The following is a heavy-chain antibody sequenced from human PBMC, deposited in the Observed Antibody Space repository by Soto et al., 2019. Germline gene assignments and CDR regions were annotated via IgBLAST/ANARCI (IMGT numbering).Heavy chain of an antibody. CDR2: IYSEGTP. CDR3: ARSTYYDILNGSYHYYAMAV. J-gene: IGHJ6*04. D-gene: IGHD3-9*01. CDR1: GFTVGSNY. Sequence: GSLRLSCAASGFTVGSNYMSWVRQAPGKGLEWVSVIYSEGTPYYADSVKGRFTISRENSNNTLYLHMNNLRAEDTAVYYCARSTYYDILNGSYHYYAMAVWGKAT. V-gene: IGHV3-53*01.